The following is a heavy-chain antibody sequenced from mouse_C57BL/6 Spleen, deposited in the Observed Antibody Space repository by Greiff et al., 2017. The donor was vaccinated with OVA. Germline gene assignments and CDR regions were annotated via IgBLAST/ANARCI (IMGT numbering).Heavy chain of an antibody. CDR2: IHPNSGST. CDR1: GYTFTSYW. CDR3: ARSELGFWYFDV. D-gene: IGHD3-1*01. V-gene: IGHV1-64*01. Sequence: VQLQQPGAELVKPGASVKLSCKASGYTFTSYWMHWVKQRPGQGLEWIGMIHPNSGSTNYNEKVKSKATLTVDKSSSTAYMQLSSLTSEDSAVYYCARSELGFWYFDVWGTGTTVTVSS. J-gene: IGHJ1*03.